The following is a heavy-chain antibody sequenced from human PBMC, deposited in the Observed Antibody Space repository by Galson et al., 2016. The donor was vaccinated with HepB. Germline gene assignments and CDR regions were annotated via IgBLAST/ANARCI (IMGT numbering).Heavy chain of an antibody. CDR1: GFSLSTDGVG. J-gene: IGHJ3*02. Sequence: PALVKPTQTLTLTCTFSGFSLSTDGVGVGWIRQPPGKALEWLALIYWDDDKRYSPSLKSRLTITKDTSKKQVVLRMTNMDPGDTATYYCVHRRTGWLRYPNPDAFDIWGQGTMVTVSS. CDR2: IYWDDDK. V-gene: IGHV2-5*02. CDR3: VHRRTGWLRYPNPDAFDI. D-gene: IGHD3-3*01.